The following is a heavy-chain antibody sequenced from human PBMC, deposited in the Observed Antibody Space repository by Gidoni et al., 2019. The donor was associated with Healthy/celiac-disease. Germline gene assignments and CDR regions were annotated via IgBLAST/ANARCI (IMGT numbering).Heavy chain of an antibody. Sequence: EVQLVESGGGLVKPGGSLRLSCEDSGFTFRNDWMSWVRQAPGKGLEWFGRIKSKTDGGTTDYAAPVKGRFTISRDDSKNTLYLQMNSLKTEDTAVYYCTPTKVGATPHWGQGTLVTVSS. CDR2: IKSKTDGGTT. V-gene: IGHV3-15*01. D-gene: IGHD1-26*01. CDR3: TPTKVGATPH. J-gene: IGHJ4*02. CDR1: GFTFRNDW.